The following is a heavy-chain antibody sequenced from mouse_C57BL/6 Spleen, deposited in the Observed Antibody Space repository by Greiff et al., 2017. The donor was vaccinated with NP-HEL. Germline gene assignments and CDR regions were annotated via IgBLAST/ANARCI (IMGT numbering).Heavy chain of an antibody. V-gene: IGHV1-64*01. Sequence: QVQLKQPGAELVKPGASVKLSCKASGYTFTSYWMHWVKQRPGQGLEWIGMIHPNSGSTNYNEKFKSKATLTVDKSSSTAYMQLSSLTSEDSAVYYCARGDYGSSYFYYAMDYWGQGTSVTVSS. CDR1: GYTFTSYW. J-gene: IGHJ4*01. D-gene: IGHD1-1*01. CDR2: IHPNSGST. CDR3: ARGDYGSSYFYYAMDY.